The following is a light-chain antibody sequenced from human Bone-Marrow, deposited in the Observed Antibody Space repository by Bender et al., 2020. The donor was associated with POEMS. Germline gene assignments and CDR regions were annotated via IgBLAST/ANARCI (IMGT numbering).Light chain of an antibody. CDR1: DSNFGGNN. J-gene: IGLJ3*02. CDR2: DNN. V-gene: IGLV1-44*01. CDR3: AAWDDSLKGWV. Sequence: QSVLTQPPSASGTPGQSVIISCSGTDSNFGGNNVNWYQQLPGTVPKLLIYDNNKRPSGIPDRFSGSKSATSASLAISGLQSEDEADYYCAAWDDSLKGWVFGGGTKLTVL.